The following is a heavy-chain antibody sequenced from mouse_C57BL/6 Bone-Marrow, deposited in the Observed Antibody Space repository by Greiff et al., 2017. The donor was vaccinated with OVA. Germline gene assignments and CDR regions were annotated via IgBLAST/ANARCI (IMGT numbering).Heavy chain of an antibody. D-gene: IGHD2-5*01. Sequence: QVQLQQSGAELVRPGASVTLSCKASGYTFTDYEMHWVKQTPVHGLEWIGAIDPETGGTSYNQKFKGKAILTADKSSSTAYMELRSLTSEDSAVYYCTRRHYSNLFAYWGQGTLVTVSA. CDR1: GYTFTDYE. CDR2: IDPETGGT. J-gene: IGHJ3*01. V-gene: IGHV1-15*01. CDR3: TRRHYSNLFAY.